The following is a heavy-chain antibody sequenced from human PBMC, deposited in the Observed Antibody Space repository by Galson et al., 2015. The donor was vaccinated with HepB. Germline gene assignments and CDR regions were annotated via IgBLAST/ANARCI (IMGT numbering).Heavy chain of an antibody. V-gene: IGHV3-21*05. CDR3: ARAPSSRGFYLGYFDY. CDR1: GFIFNTYN. Sequence: SLRLSCAASGFIFNTYNMNWFRQAPGKGLEWVSYISTSSTYIYYAASVKGRFTVSRDDAKNALYLQMNSLRAEDTAVYYCARAPSSRGFYLGYFDYWGQGILVTVSS. D-gene: IGHD3-22*01. J-gene: IGHJ4*02. CDR2: ISTSSTYI.